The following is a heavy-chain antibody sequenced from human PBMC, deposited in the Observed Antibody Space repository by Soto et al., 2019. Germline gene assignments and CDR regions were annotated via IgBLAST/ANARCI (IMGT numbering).Heavy chain of an antibody. CDR1: GGPISSSSYY. V-gene: IGHV4-39*01. CDR3: ANYCDSSGLDF. CDR2: IYYSGST. J-gene: IGHJ4*02. D-gene: IGHD3-22*01. Sequence: SETLSLTCTVSGGPISSSSYYWGRIRQPPGKGLEWLGSIYYSGSTHYNPSLKSRITISVDMTKNQFSLKLSSVAAADTAVYYCANYCDSSGLDFWGQGTLVTVSS.